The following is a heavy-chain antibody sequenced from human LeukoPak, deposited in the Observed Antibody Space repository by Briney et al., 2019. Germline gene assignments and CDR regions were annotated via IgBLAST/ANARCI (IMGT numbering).Heavy chain of an antibody. J-gene: IGHJ6*03. CDR1: GFIFSDYS. CDR2: ISSGSSYI. D-gene: IGHD3-10*01. V-gene: IGHV3-21*01. Sequence: GGSLRLSCAASGFIFSDYSMNWVRQAPGKGLEWVSSISSGSSYIYYADSVKGRFTISRDNAKNSLYLQMNSLRAEDTAVYYCARGLGDSGHPYYYYYYMEVWGKWSTVTVSS. CDR3: ARGLGDSGHPYYYYYYMEV.